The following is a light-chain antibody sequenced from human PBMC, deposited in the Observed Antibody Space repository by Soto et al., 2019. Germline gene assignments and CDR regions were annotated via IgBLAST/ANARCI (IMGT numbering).Light chain of an antibody. CDR3: SSYTSTSTLYV. CDR2: DVA. J-gene: IGLJ1*01. CDR1: SSDVGSYNY. V-gene: IGLV2-14*03. Sequence: QSVLTQPASVSGSPGQSIAISCTGTSSDVGSYNYVSWYRQHPGKAPELMIYDVANRPSGVSDRFSGSKSGNTASLTISGLQTEDEADYYCSSYTSTSTLYVFGTGTKVTVL.